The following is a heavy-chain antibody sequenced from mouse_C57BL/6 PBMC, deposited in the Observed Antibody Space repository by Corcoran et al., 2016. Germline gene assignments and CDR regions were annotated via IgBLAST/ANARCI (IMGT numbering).Heavy chain of an antibody. D-gene: IGHD1-1*01. V-gene: IGHV1-26*01. Sequence: EVQLQQSGPELVKPGASVKISCKASGYTFTDYYMNWVKQSPGQSLEWIGDINPNNGGTSYNQKFKGKATLTVDKSSSTAYMELRSLTSEDSAVYYCARRFTTVVATDYFDYWGQGTTLTVSA. CDR2: INPNNGGT. J-gene: IGHJ2*01. CDR3: ARRFTTVVATDYFDY. CDR1: GYTFTDYY.